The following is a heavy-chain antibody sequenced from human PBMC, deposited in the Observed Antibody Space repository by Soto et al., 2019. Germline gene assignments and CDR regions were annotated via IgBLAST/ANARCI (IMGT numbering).Heavy chain of an antibody. CDR3: AKSRDGYNLNAIDD. J-gene: IGHJ4*02. CDR1: DGSISSYY. D-gene: IGHD5-12*01. Sequence: QVQRQVSGPGLVKPSATLSLTCTVSDGSISSYYWSWIRQPPGKGLDWLGYSFYTGSTNHNPTLKSRVTISLDMSTNQFSLRLSSVTAVDTATYYCAKSRDGYNLNAIDDWGQGFLVTVSS. CDR2: SFYTGST. V-gene: IGHV4-59*01.